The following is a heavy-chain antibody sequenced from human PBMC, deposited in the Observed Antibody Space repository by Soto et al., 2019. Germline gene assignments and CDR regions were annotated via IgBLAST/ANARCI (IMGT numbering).Heavy chain of an antibody. Sequence: EVQLLESGGGLAQPGGSLRLSCVASGFTFSNYAMSWVRQAPGKGLEWVSAMSGSGGSTYYADSVKGRFTISRDSSKNTLTQQRNSLGAENPGVYSWAKGGGGGCFAPWGQETLATVPS. J-gene: IGHJ5*02. CDR3: AKGGGGGCFAP. CDR1: GFTFSNYA. V-gene: IGHV3-23*01. D-gene: IGHD2-2*01. CDR2: MSGSGGST.